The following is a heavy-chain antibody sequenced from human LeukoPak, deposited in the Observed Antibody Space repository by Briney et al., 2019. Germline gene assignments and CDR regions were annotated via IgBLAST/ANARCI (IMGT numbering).Heavy chain of an antibody. CDR1: GFTFSSYS. V-gene: IGHV3-48*02. CDR3: ARGRRIAALGTVPLQANWFDP. CDR2: ISTGSGTI. Sequence: GGSLRLSCAASGFTFSSYSMNWVRQAPGKGLEWVSYISTGSGTIYYADSVKGRFTISRDNAKDSLYLQMNSLRDEDTAVYYCARGRRIAALGTVPLQANWFDPWGQGTLVTVSS. J-gene: IGHJ5*02. D-gene: IGHD6-13*01.